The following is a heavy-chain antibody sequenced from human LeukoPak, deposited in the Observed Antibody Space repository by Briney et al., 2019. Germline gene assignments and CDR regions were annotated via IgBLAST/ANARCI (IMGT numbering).Heavy chain of an antibody. CDR3: ARDRRVTIFGVVTHRWFDP. V-gene: IGHV4-31*03. D-gene: IGHD3-3*01. CDR1: GVSISSGAYY. CDR2: IYNSGST. Sequence: SETLSLTCTVSGVSISSGAYYWSWIRQLPGKGLEWIVYIYNSGSTDYNPSLKSRLTISVDTSKNQFSLKLSSVTAADTAVYYCARDRRVTIFGVVTHRWFDPWGQGTLVTVSS. J-gene: IGHJ5*02.